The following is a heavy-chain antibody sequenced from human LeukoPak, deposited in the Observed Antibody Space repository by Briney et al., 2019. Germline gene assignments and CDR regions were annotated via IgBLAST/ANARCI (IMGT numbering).Heavy chain of an antibody. CDR3: ARIISLGFGNWFDP. D-gene: IGHD3-3*01. V-gene: IGHV1-2*06. J-gene: IGHJ5*02. CDR2: INPNSGNT. Sequence: SVKVSCKASGYTFTGYYMHWVRQAPGQGLEWMGRINPNSGNTNYAQKLQGRVTMTTDTSTSTAYMELRSLRSDDTAVYYCARIISLGFGNWFDPWGQGTLVTVSS. CDR1: GYTFTGYY.